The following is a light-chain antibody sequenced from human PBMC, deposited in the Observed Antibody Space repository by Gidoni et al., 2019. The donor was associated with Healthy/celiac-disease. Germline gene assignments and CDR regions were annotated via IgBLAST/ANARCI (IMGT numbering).Light chain of an antibody. V-gene: IGLV2-14*01. CDR3: SSYTSSSTPVV. J-gene: IGLJ2*01. CDR1: SRDVGGYNY. Sequence: QSALTQPASVSGSPGQSITIACTGTSRDVGGYNYVSWYQQHPGKAPTLMIYDVSNRPSGVSKRFSGSKSGNTASLTISGLQAEDEADYYCSSYTSSSTPVVFGGGTKLTVL. CDR2: DVS.